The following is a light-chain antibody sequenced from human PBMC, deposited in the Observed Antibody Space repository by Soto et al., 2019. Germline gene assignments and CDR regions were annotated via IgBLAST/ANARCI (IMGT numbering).Light chain of an antibody. CDR3: QNYDGAPLT. J-gene: IGKJ4*01. CDR2: DAS. V-gene: IGKV1-27*01. Sequence: DIQVTQSPSSLSASVGDRVTITCRESRGINNYLAWYQQKPGKVPKLLIYDASSLQSGVPSRFGGSRSGTDFTLSISSLQPEDVATYYCQNYDGAPLTFGGGTKVEIK. CDR1: RGINNY.